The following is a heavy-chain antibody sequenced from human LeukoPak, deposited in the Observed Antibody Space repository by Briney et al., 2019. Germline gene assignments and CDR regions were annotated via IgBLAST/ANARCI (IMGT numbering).Heavy chain of an antibody. CDR1: GGSFSVYY. J-gene: IGHJ4*02. Sequence: WETLSLTCAVYGGSFSVYYWRWIRQPPGKGREWIGEMSHSGSTNFNPSLKGRVTISLDTSKNQFSLKLSSVTAADTAVYYCATAPSEYYYDSSGYYYYFDYWGQGTLVTVSS. CDR3: ATAPSEYYYDSSGYYYYFDY. CDR2: MSHSGST. V-gene: IGHV4-34*01. D-gene: IGHD3-22*01.